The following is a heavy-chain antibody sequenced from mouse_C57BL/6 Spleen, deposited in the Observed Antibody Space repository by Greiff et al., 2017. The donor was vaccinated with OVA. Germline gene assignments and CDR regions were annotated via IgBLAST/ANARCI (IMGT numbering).Heavy chain of an antibody. CDR3: AREGAYGSSSWFAY. CDR1: GYTFTSYG. Sequence: QVQLQQSGAELARPGASVKLSCKASGYTFTSYGISWVKQRTGQGLEWIGEIYPRSGNTYYNEKFKGKATLTADKSSSTAYMELRSLTSEDSAVYFCAREGAYGSSSWFAYWGQGTLVTVSA. CDR2: IYPRSGNT. D-gene: IGHD1-1*01. V-gene: IGHV1-81*01. J-gene: IGHJ3*01.